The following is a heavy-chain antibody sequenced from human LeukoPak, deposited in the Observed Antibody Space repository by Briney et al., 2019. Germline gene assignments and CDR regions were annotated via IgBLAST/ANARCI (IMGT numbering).Heavy chain of an antibody. D-gene: IGHD2-15*01. V-gene: IGHV4-34*01. CDR3: ARVGGYLGLVDY. J-gene: IGHJ4*02. CDR1: GGSISSYY. Sequence: PSETLSLTCTVSGGSISSYYWSWIRQPPGKGLEWIGEINHSGSTNYNPSLKSRVTISVDTSKNQFSLKLSSVTAADTAVYYCARVGGYLGLVDYWGQGTLVTVSS. CDR2: INHSGST.